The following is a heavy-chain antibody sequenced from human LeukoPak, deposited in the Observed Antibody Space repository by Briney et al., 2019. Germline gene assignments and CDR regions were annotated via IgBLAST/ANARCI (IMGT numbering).Heavy chain of an antibody. J-gene: IGHJ4*02. CDR1: GGSISSYY. CDR2: IYYSGST. D-gene: IGHD2-2*02. V-gene: IGHV4-59*01. Sequence: SETLSLTCTVSGGSISSYYWSWIRQPPGKGLEWIGYIYYSGSTNYNPSLKSRVTISVDTSKNQFSLKLSSVTAADTAVYYCARWDCSSTSCYIGYWGQGTLSPSPQ. CDR3: ARWDCSSTSCYIGY.